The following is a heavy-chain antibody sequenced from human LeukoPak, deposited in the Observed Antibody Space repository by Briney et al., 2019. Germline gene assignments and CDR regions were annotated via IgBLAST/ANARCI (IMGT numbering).Heavy chain of an antibody. Sequence: GGSLRLSCSASGFTFSAYAMHWVRQAPGKGLEFVSAISTNGGSTYYADSVKGRFTISRDNSKNTLYLQMSSLTAEDTAVYYCVRNIRGSHGDDYWGQGTLVTVSS. CDR1: GFTFSAYA. J-gene: IGHJ4*02. V-gene: IGHV3-64D*06. CDR3: VRNIRGSHGDDY. D-gene: IGHD1-26*01. CDR2: ISTNGGST.